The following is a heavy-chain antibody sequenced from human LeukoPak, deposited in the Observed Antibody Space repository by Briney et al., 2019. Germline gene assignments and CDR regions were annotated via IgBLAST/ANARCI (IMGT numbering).Heavy chain of an antibody. CDR1: GGSLSGYY. CDR3: ASGDSSGSFDY. J-gene: IGHJ4*02. CDR2: INHSGST. Sequence: SETLSLTCAVYGGSLSGYYWSWIRQPPGKGLEWIGEINHSGSTNYNPSLKSRVTISVDTSKNQFSLKLSSVTAADTAVYYCASGDSSGSFDYWGQGTLVTVSS. V-gene: IGHV4-34*01. D-gene: IGHD3-22*01.